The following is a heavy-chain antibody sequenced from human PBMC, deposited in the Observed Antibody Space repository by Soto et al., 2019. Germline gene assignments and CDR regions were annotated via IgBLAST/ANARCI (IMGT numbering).Heavy chain of an antibody. CDR2: IYYSGST. J-gene: IGHJ4*02. Sequence: SETLSLTCTVSGGSISSYYWSWVRQPPGKGVEWIGYIYYSGSTNYNPSLKSRVTISVDTSKNQFSLKLSSVTAADTAVYYCARGGYYYDGRIDYWGQGTLVTVSS. CDR1: GGSISSYY. V-gene: IGHV4-59*01. CDR3: ARGGYYYDGRIDY. D-gene: IGHD3-22*01.